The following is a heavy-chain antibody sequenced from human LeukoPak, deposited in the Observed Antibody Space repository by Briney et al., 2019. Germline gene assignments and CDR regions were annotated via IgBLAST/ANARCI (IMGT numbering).Heavy chain of an antibody. Sequence: SETLSLTCAVYGGSFSGYYWSWIRQPPGKGLEWIGEINHSGSTNYNPSLKSRVTISVDTSKNQFSLKPNSVTAADTAVYYCARNVAGRYSDWLLLNWFDPWGQGTLVTVSS. J-gene: IGHJ5*02. CDR2: INHSGST. V-gene: IGHV4-34*01. D-gene: IGHD3-9*01. CDR1: GGSFSGYY. CDR3: ARNVAGRYSDWLLLNWFDP.